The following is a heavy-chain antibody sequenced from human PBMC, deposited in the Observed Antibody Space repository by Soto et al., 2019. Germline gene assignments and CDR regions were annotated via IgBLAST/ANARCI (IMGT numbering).Heavy chain of an antibody. D-gene: IGHD3-22*01. Sequence: QVQLVESGGGVVQPGRSLRLSCAASGFTFSSYGMHWVRQAPGKGLEWVAVISYDGSNKYYADSVKGRFTISRDNSKNTLYLQMNSLRAEDTAVYYCAKDAGYYYDSSGYFLEWGQGTLVTVSS. CDR1: GFTFSSYG. J-gene: IGHJ4*02. CDR3: AKDAGYYYDSSGYFLE. CDR2: ISYDGSNK. V-gene: IGHV3-30*18.